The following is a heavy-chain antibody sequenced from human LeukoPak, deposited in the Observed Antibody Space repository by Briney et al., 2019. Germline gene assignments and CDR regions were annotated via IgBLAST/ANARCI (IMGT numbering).Heavy chain of an antibody. D-gene: IGHD5-24*01. CDR1: GYSISSGYY. J-gene: IGHJ4*02. V-gene: IGHV4-38-2*01. CDR2: IYHSGST. Sequence: PSETLSLTCAVSGYSISSGYYWGWIRQPPGKGLEWIGSIYHSGSTYYNPSLKSRVTISVDTSKNQFSLKLSSVTAADTAVYYCARVRGRDGYNLDYWGQGTLVTVSS. CDR3: ARVRGRDGYNLDY.